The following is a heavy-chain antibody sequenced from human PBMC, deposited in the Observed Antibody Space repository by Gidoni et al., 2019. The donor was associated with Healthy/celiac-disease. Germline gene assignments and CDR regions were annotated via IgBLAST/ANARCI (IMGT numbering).Heavy chain of an antibody. CDR3: ARVLYYESSEPYFLH. V-gene: IGHV3-21*01. J-gene: IGHJ1*01. Sequence: EVLLVASGRRLVHPVGSLRLSFAASGLTSSSYSRNWVRQAPGKGLEWVSSISISSSYIYYGDSVKGRCTSSRDNAKNSLYLQMNSLRAEDTAVYYCARVLYYESSEPYFLHWGQGTLVTVSS. D-gene: IGHD3-22*01. CDR2: ISISSSYI. CDR1: GLTSSSYS.